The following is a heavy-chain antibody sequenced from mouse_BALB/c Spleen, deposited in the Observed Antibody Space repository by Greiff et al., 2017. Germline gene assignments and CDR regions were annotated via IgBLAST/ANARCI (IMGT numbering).Heavy chain of an antibody. CDR1: GYTFTEYI. J-gene: IGHJ4*01. Sequence: QVQLQQSGAELVKPGASVKLSCKASGYTFTEYIIHWVKQRSGQGLEWIGWFYPGSGSIKYNEKFKDKATLNADKSSSTVYMELSRLTSEDSAVYYFARHGVYDYDRGGYYAMDYWGQGTSVTVSS. V-gene: IGHV1-62-2*01. CDR2: FYPGSGSI. D-gene: IGHD2-4*01. CDR3: ARHGVYDYDRGGYYAMDY.